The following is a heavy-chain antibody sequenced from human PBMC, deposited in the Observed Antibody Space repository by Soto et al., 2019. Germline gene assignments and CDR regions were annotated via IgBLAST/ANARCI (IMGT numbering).Heavy chain of an antibody. Sequence: EVQLVESGGGLVKPGGSLRLSCAASGFTFSSYSMNWVRQAPGKGLEWVSSISSSSSYIYYADSVKGRFTISRDNAKNSLYLQMNSLRAEDTAVSYCARGRHGSEGGAFNIWGQGTMVTVSS. D-gene: IGHD3-10*01. V-gene: IGHV3-21*01. J-gene: IGHJ3*02. CDR1: GFTFSSYS. CDR2: ISSSSSYI. CDR3: ARGRHGSEGGAFNI.